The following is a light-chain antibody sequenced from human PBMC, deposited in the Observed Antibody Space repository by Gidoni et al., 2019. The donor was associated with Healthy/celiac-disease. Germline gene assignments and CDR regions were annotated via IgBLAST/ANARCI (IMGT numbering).Light chain of an antibody. V-gene: IGLV3-19*01. CDR3: NSRDSSGNHFCVV. CDR1: SLRSYY. J-gene: IGLJ2*01. Sequence: SSELTQDPAVSVALGQTVRITCQGDSLRSYYASWYQQKPGQAPVLVIYGKNNRPSGIPDRFSGSSSGNTASLTITGAQAEDEADYYCNSRDSSGNHFCVVFGGGTKLTVL. CDR2: GKN.